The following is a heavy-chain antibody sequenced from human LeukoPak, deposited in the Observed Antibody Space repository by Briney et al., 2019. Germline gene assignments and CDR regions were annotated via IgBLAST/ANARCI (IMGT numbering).Heavy chain of an antibody. J-gene: IGHJ5*02. CDR3: ARLIVGATNWFDP. CDR1: GGSISSYY. D-gene: IGHD1-26*01. Sequence: SETLSLTCTVSGGSISSYYWSWIRRPPGKGLEWIGYIYYSGSTNYNPSLKSRVTISVDTSKNQFSLKLSSVTAADTAVYYCARLIVGATNWFDPWGQGTLVTVSS. CDR2: IYYSGST. V-gene: IGHV4-59*01.